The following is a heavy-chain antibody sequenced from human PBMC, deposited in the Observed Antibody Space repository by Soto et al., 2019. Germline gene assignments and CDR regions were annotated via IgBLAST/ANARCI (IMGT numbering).Heavy chain of an antibody. CDR3: ARSGWAFDP. D-gene: IGHD3-10*01. CDR2: IYYSGST. CDR1: GGSISSYY. Sequence: SETLSLTCTVSGGSISSYYWSWIRQPPGKGLKWIGYIYYSGSTNYNPSLKSRVTISVDTSKNQFSLKLSSVTAADTAVYYCARSGWAFDPWGQGTLVTVSS. J-gene: IGHJ5*02. V-gene: IGHV4-59*01.